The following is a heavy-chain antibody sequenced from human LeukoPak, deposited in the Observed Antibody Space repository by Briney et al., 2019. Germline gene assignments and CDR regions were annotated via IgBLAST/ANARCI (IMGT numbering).Heavy chain of an antibody. V-gene: IGHV3-30*02. D-gene: IGHD1-1*01. J-gene: IGHJ6*03. Sequence: GGSLRLSCAASGFTFSSYGMHWVRQAPGKGLVWVAFIRYDGSNKYYADSVKGRFTISRDNSKNTLYLQMNSLRAEDTAVYYCAKGSRTTSRYYYYMDVWGKGTTVTISS. CDR3: AKGSRTTSRYYYYMDV. CDR1: GFTFSSYG. CDR2: IRYDGSNK.